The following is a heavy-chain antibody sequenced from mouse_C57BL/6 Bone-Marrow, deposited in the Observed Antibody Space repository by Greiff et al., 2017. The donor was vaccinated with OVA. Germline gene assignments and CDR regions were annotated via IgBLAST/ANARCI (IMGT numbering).Heavy chain of an antibody. CDR2: ISYDGSN. Sequence: DVKLVESGPGLVKPSQSLSLTCSVTGYSITSGYYWNWIRQFPGNKLEWMGYISYDGSNNYNPSLKNRIPITRDTSKNQFFLKLNSVTTEDTATYYCARDGYPFYYAMDYWGQGTSVTVSS. CDR1: GYSITSGYY. J-gene: IGHJ4*01. D-gene: IGHD2-2*01. CDR3: ARDGYPFYYAMDY. V-gene: IGHV3-6*01.